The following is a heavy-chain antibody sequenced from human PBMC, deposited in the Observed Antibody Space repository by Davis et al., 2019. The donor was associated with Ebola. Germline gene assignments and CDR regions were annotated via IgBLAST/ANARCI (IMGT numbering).Heavy chain of an antibody. CDR2: IWYDGSNK. J-gene: IGHJ6*02. V-gene: IGHV3-33*08. CDR3: ARVYGDYVSNGMDV. Sequence: PGGSLRLSCSASGFTFSSYAMHWVRQAPGKGLEWVAVIWYDGSNKYYADSVKGRFTISRDNSKNTLYLQMNSLRAEDTAVYYCARVYGDYVSNGMDVWGQGTTVTVSS. CDR1: GFTFSSYA. D-gene: IGHD4-17*01.